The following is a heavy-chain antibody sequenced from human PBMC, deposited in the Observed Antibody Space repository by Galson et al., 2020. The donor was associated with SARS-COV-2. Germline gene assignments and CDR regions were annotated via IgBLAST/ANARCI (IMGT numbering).Heavy chain of an antibody. CDR2: INPNSGGT. J-gene: IGHJ4*02. V-gene: IGHV1-2*02. D-gene: IGHD3-10*01. CDR3: AATKLLWFGELSY. CDR1: GYTFTGYY. Sequence: ASVKVSCKASGYTFTGYYMHWVRQAPGQGLEWMGWINPNSGGTNYAQKFQGRVTMTRDTSISTAYMELSRLRSDDTAVYYCAATKLLWFGELSYWGQGTLVTGSS.